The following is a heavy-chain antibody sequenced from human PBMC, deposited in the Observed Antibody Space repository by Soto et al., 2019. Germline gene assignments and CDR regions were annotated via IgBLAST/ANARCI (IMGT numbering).Heavy chain of an antibody. CDR1: GGSISEYH. Sequence: QVQLQESGPGLVKPSETLSLTCIVSGGSISEYHWSWIRQPAGKGLEWIGRLYSSGSDNTNYKPSLNSRVTMSADTSKNQVSLKIRSVTAADTAVYYCVRESGVGGYCSGGSCYGMDVWGQGTTVTVSS. D-gene: IGHD2-15*01. V-gene: IGHV4-4*07. CDR2: LYSSGSDNT. CDR3: VRESGVGGYCSGGSCYGMDV. J-gene: IGHJ6*02.